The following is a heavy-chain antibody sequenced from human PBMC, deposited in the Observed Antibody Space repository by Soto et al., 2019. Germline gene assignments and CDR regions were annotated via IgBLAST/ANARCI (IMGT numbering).Heavy chain of an antibody. D-gene: IGHD4-4*01. CDR2: IFTGGTT. CDR1: GFTVSSNY. V-gene: IGHV3-53*01. Sequence: GGSLRLSCAASGFTVSSNYMSWVRQAPEKGLEWVSVIFTGGTTSYADSVKGRFTISKDDSKNTLYLQMNGLRAEDTAVYYCARDYSYYSYYGMDVWGQGTTVTVSS. J-gene: IGHJ6*02. CDR3: ARDYSYYSYYGMDV.